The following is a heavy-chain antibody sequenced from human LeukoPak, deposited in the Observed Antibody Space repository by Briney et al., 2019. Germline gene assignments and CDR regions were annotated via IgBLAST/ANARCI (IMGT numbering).Heavy chain of an antibody. CDR2: ISYDGSNK. J-gene: IGHJ4*02. Sequence: PGRSLRLSCAASGFTFSASGMHWVRQAPGKGLDWVAVISYDGSNKYYADSVKGRFTISRDNSKNTLYLQMNSLRAEDTAVYYCAKVRTPLRIVGATSGGGGEFDYWGQGTLVTVSS. D-gene: IGHD1-26*01. CDR3: AKVRTPLRIVGATSGGGGEFDY. CDR1: GFTFSASG. V-gene: IGHV3-30*18.